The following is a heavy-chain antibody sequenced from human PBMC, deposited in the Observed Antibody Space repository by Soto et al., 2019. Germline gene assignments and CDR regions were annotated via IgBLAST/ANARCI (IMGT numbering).Heavy chain of an antibody. V-gene: IGHV4-59*01. CDR3: AREARGLEYQLPKIYYYYMDV. CDR1: GGSISSYY. Sequence: SETLSLTCTVSGGSISSYYWSWIRQPPGKGLEWIGYIYYSGSTNYNPSLKSRVTISVDTSKNQFSLKLSSVTAADTAVYYCAREARGLEYQLPKIYYYYMDVWGKGTTVTVSS. CDR2: IYYSGST. J-gene: IGHJ6*03. D-gene: IGHD2-2*01.